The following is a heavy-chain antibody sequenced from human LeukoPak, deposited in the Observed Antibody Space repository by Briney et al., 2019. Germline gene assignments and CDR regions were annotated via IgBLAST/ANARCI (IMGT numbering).Heavy chain of an antibody. CDR3: ASLFRPFYYDSSGYPADH. V-gene: IGHV1-2*02. D-gene: IGHD3-22*01. CDR2: INPNSGGT. Sequence: ASVKVSCKASGYTFTGYYMHWVRQAPGQGLEWMGWINPNSGGTNYAQKFQGRVTMTRDTSISTAYMELSRLRSDDTAVYYCASLFRPFYYDSSGYPADHWGQGTLVTVSS. J-gene: IGHJ5*02. CDR1: GYTFTGYY.